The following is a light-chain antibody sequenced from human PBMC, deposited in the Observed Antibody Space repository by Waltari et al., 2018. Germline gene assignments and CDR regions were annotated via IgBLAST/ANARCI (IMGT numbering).Light chain of an antibody. CDR1: QSVSSSY. J-gene: IGKJ1*01. V-gene: IGKV3-20*01. CDR2: GTS. CDR3: QHYGTSPWT. Sequence: EIVLTQSPGTLSMSPGERATLSCRASQSVSSSYLGWYQQKPGQAPRLLIYGTSSRATGIPDRFSGSWYGTDFSLTISRLEPEDAAVYYCQHYGTSPWTFGQGTKVEVK.